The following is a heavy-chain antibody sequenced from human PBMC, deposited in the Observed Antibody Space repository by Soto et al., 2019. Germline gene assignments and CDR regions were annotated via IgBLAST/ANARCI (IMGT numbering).Heavy chain of an antibody. J-gene: IGHJ4*02. CDR3: ARAEEGYYYDSSGYYWDY. D-gene: IGHD3-22*01. CDR1: GFTCSSYW. Sequence: EVQLVESGGGLVQPGGSLRLSCAASGFTCSSYWMSWVRQAPGKGLEWVANIKQDGSEKYYVDSVKGRFTISRDNAKNSLYLQMNSLRAEDTAVYYCARAEEGYYYDSSGYYWDYWGQGTLVTVSS. CDR2: IKQDGSEK. V-gene: IGHV3-7*03.